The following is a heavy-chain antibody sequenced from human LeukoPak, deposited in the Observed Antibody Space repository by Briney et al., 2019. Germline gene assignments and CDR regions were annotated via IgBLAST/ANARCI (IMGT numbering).Heavy chain of an antibody. CDR1: GFIFSSYG. J-gene: IGHJ4*02. CDR2: TSHDGSNK. Sequence: GRSLRLSCAASGFIFSSYGMHWVRQAPGKGLEWVTVTSHDGSNKSYADSVKGRFTISRDNSKNTLYLQMNSLRAEDTAVYYCAKGLAVAGHFDYWGQGTLVTVSS. CDR3: AKGLAVAGHFDY. D-gene: IGHD6-19*01. V-gene: IGHV3-30*18.